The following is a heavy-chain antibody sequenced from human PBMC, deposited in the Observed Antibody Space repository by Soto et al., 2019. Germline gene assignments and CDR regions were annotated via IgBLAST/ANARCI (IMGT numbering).Heavy chain of an antibody. CDR3: ALIRGTGRGSYYAAARPDAFDI. V-gene: IGHV3-23*01. Sequence: GGSLRLSCAASGFTFSSYAMSWVRQAPGKGLEWVSAISGSGGSTYYADSVKGRFTISRDNSKNTLYLQMNSLRAEDTAVYYCALIRGTGRGSYYAAARPDAFDIWGQGTMVTVSS. CDR2: ISGSGGST. CDR1: GFTFSSYA. J-gene: IGHJ3*02. D-gene: IGHD1-26*01.